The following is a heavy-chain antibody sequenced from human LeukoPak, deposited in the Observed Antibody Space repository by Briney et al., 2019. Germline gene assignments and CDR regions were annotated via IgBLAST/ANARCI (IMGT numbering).Heavy chain of an antibody. CDR1: GGSISSYY. V-gene: IGHV4-59*01. CDR2: IYYSGST. D-gene: IGHD5-18*01. Sequence: SETLSLTCTVSGGSISSYYWSWIRQPPGKGLEWIGYIYYSGSTNYNPSLKSRVTISVDSSKNQFSLKLSSVTAADTAVYYCARTTEGGYTYDFFYYYYMDVWGKGTTVTISS. J-gene: IGHJ6*03. CDR3: ARTTEGGYTYDFFYYYYMDV.